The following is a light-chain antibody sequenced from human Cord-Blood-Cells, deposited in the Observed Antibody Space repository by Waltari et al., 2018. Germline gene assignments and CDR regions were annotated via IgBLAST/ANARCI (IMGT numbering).Light chain of an antibody. CDR2: EVS. Sequence: QSALTQPPSASGSPGQSVTISCTGTRSAVGGYNYVSWYQPHPGKAPKLMIYEVSKRPSGVPDRFSGSKSGNTASLTVSGLQAEDEADYYCSSYAGSNNLVFGGGTKLTVL. CDR3: SSYAGSNNLV. J-gene: IGLJ2*01. V-gene: IGLV2-8*01. CDR1: RSAVGGYNY.